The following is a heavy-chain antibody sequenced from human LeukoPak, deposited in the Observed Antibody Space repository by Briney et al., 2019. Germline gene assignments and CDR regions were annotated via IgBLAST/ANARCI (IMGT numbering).Heavy chain of an antibody. Sequence: PGGSLRLSCAASGFTFSSYAMHWVRQAPGKGLEWVAVISYDGSNKYYADSVKGRFTISRDNSKNTLYLQMNSLRAEDTAVYYCARVKAGTTDYWGQGTLVTVYS. V-gene: IGHV3-30-3*01. J-gene: IGHJ4*02. CDR3: ARVKAGTTDY. D-gene: IGHD1-7*01. CDR2: ISYDGSNK. CDR1: GFTFSSYA.